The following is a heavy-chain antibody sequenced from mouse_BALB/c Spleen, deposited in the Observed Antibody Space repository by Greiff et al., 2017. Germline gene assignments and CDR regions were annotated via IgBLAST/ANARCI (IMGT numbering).Heavy chain of an antibody. CDR2: IDPAYGNT. CDR1: GFNIKDTY. Sequence: EVQLQQSGAELVKPGASVKLSCTAPGFNIKDTYMHWVKQRPEQGLEWIGRIDPAYGNTKYDPKFQGKNTITADTSSNTAYLQLSSLTSEDTAVYYCALTAYYYAMDYWGQGTSVTVSS. D-gene: IGHD1-2*01. V-gene: IGHV14-3*02. CDR3: ALTAYYYAMDY. J-gene: IGHJ4*01.